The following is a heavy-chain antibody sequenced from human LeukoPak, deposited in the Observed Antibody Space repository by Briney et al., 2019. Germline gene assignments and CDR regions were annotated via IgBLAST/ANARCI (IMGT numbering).Heavy chain of an antibody. J-gene: IGHJ4*02. CDR2: ISGSGGST. CDR1: GFTPSSYA. V-gene: IGHV3-23*01. D-gene: IGHD3-9*01. Sequence: GGSLRPSCAVSGFTPSSYATSWVRQAPGKGLEWVSAISGSGGSTYYADSVKGRCTIPRDNSKHARYLLRNSLRAEDTAVHYCAIPLPGRWGQGPLVTVSS. CDR3: AIPLPGR.